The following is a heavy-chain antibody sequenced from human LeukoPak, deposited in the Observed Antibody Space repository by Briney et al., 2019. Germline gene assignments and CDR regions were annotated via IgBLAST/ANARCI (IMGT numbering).Heavy chain of an antibody. Sequence: GGSLRLSCAASGFTFSSYAMHWVRQAPGKGLEWVAVISYDGNDKYYADSVKGRFTISRDNSKNTLYLQMNSLRAEDTAVYYCARDGAIQLWPNFDYWGQGTLVTVSS. CDR1: GFTFSSYA. J-gene: IGHJ4*02. V-gene: IGHV3-30-3*01. D-gene: IGHD5-18*01. CDR2: ISYDGNDK. CDR3: ARDGAIQLWPNFDY.